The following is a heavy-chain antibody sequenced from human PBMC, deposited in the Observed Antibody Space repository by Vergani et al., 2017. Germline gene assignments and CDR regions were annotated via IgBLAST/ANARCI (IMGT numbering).Heavy chain of an antibody. CDR1: GYTFTSYG. Sequence: QVQLVQSGAEVKKPGASVKVSCKASGYTFTSYGISWVRQAPGQGLEWMGWISAYNGNTNYAQKFQGRVTMTRDTSISTAYMELSRLRSDDTAVYYCARSLTGTTPFDYWGQGTLVTVSS. CDR3: ARSLTGTTPFDY. V-gene: IGHV1-18*04. J-gene: IGHJ4*02. D-gene: IGHD1-20*01. CDR2: ISAYNGNT.